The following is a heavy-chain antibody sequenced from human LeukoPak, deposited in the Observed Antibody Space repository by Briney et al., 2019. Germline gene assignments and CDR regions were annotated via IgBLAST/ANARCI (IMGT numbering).Heavy chain of an antibody. V-gene: IGHV3-30*02. J-gene: IGHJ4*02. Sequence: GGSLGLSCAASGFTFSSYDMHWVRQAPAKGLEWVAFIRYDGSNKYYADSVKGRFTISRDNSKNTLYLQMNSLRAEDTAVYYCAKEKQFDFDYWGQGTLVTVSS. D-gene: IGHD6-6*01. CDR2: IRYDGSNK. CDR3: AKEKQFDFDY. CDR1: GFTFSSYD.